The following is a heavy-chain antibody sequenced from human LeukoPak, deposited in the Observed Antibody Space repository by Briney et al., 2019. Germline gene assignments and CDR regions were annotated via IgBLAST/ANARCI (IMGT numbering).Heavy chain of an antibody. D-gene: IGHD2-2*01. V-gene: IGHV4-61*02. CDR1: GGSNSSGSYY. CDR2: IYTSGST. J-gene: IGHJ4*02. Sequence: SETLSLTCTVSGGSNSSGSYYWSWIRQPAGKGLEWIGRIYTSGSTNYNPSLKSRVTISVDTSKNQFSLKLSSVTAADTAVYYCARALVPAAPFDYWGQGTLVTVSS. CDR3: ARALVPAAPFDY.